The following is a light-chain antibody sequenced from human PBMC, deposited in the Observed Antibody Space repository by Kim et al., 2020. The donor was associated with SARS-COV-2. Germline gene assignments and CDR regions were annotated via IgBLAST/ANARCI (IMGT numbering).Light chain of an antibody. CDR1: QSVSSSY. CDR2: GAS. J-gene: IGKJ2*01. Sequence: SLSPGERATLSCRASQSVSSSYLAWYQQKPGQAPRLLIYGASSRATGIPDRISGSGSGTDFTLTIIRLEPEDFAVYYCQQYGSSYTFGQGTKLEI. CDR3: QQYGSSYT. V-gene: IGKV3-20*01.